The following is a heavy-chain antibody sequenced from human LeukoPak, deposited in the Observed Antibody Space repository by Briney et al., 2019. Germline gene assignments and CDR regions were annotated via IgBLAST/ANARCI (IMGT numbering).Heavy chain of an antibody. CDR3: ASSGWYSTPNWFDP. CDR1: GFTFSSYV. Sequence: GGSLRLSCAASGFTFSSYVMHWVRQAPGKGLEWVASIKEDGSEKYYVDSVKGRFTISRDNAKNSLYLQMNSLRAEDTAMYYCASSGWYSTPNWFDPWGQGTLVIVSS. CDR2: IKEDGSEK. J-gene: IGHJ5*02. V-gene: IGHV3-7*01. D-gene: IGHD6-19*01.